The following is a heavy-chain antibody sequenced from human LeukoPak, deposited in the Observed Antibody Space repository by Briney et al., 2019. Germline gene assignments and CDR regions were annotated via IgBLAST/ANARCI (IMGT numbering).Heavy chain of an antibody. V-gene: IGHV4-59*01. CDR1: GGSIGTNY. Sequence: SETLSLTCSVSGGSIGTNYWSWIRQVPGKGLEWIGHSSYSGSSNYNPSLKSRVTISVDTSKTQFSLYLNSVTAADTAVYYCARSDTHHIHSSSWHFDYWGQGTLVTVSS. CDR2: SSYSGSS. J-gene: IGHJ4*02. D-gene: IGHD6-13*01. CDR3: ARSDTHHIHSSSWHFDY.